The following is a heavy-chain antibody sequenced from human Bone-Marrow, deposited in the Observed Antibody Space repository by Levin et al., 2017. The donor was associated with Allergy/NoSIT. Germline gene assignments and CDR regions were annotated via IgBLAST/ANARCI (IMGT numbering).Heavy chain of an antibody. CDR3: AKTVLATTYFDF. J-gene: IGHJ4*02. D-gene: IGHD5-24*01. CDR1: GFTFSSYA. V-gene: IGHV3-23*01. Sequence: PGGSLRLSCAASGFTFSSYAMNWVRQAPGKGLEWVSAISGNGGTIYYADSVRGRFTISRDNSKNTLFLQMNSLRAEDTAVYYCAKTVLATTYFDFWGQGTLVTVSS. CDR2: ISGNGGTI.